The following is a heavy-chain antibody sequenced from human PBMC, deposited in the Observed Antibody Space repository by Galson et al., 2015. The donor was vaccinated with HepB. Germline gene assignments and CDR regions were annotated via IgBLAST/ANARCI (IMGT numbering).Heavy chain of an antibody. V-gene: IGHV4-34*01. D-gene: IGHD3-10*01. Sequence: SETLSLTCAVYGGSFSGYYWSWIRQPPGKGLEWIGEINHSGSTNYNPSLKSRVTISVDTSKNQFSLKLSSVTAADTAVYYCARVGIVRGVIIRRYNWFDPWGQGTLVTVSS. CDR2: INHSGST. J-gene: IGHJ5*02. CDR1: GGSFSGYY. CDR3: ARVGIVRGVIIRRYNWFDP.